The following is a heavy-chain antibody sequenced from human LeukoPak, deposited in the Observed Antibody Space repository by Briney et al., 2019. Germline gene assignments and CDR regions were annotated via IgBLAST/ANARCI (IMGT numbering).Heavy chain of an antibody. CDR2: ISYDASNK. J-gene: IGHJ6*03. Sequence: GGSLRLSCAASGFTFSRYGMHWVRQTPGKGLEWVAVISYDASNKYYADSVKGRFTISRDSAKNSLYLQMNSLRAEDTAVYYCARPSAMPWDYYYYMDVWGKGTTVTVSS. D-gene: IGHD2-2*01. CDR3: ARPSAMPWDYYYYMDV. CDR1: GFTFSRYG. V-gene: IGHV3-30*03.